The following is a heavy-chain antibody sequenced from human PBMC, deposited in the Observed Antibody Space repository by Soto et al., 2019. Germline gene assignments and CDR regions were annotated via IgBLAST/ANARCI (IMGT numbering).Heavy chain of an antibody. CDR3: TRGLFSGSSYSGSWYYFDS. J-gene: IGHJ4*02. CDR1: GASISSTDYY. CDR2: IDSSGST. Sequence: ASETLSLTCTVSGASISSTDYYWSWIRQPPGKGLEWIGSIDSSGSTNYNPSLWSRVTISVDTSKNHFSLILNSVTAADTAVYYCTRGLFSGSSYSGSWYYFDSWGQGTMVTVSS. D-gene: IGHD1-26*01. V-gene: IGHV4-39*02.